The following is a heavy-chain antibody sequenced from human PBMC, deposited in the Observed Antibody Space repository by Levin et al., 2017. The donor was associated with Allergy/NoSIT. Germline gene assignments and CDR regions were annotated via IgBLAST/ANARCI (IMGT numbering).Heavy chain of an antibody. V-gene: IGHV1-2*06. CDR3: VRDSRVAADY. CDR1: GYTFTGYY. CDR2: INPNSGDT. J-gene: IGHJ4*02. Sequence: GASVKVSCKASGYTFTGYYIHWVRQAPGQGLEWMGRINPNSGDTSFAQRFQGRVTMTRDTSISTAYMELSRLRSDDTAVYYCVRDSRVAADYWGQGTLVTVSS. D-gene: IGHD6-19*01.